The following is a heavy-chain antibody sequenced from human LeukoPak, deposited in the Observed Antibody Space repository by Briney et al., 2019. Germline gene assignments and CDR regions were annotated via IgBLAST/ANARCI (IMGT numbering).Heavy chain of an antibody. Sequence: SETLSLTCTVSGGSISTYYWSWIRQPPGKGLEWIGYIYYNGATDYNPSLKSRVTISVDTSKNEFSLKLSSVTAADTAVYYCARDNFPFDYWGQGTLVTVSS. CDR1: GGSISTYY. CDR3: ARDNFPFDY. V-gene: IGHV4-59*01. J-gene: IGHJ4*02. D-gene: IGHD2/OR15-2a*01. CDR2: IYYNGAT.